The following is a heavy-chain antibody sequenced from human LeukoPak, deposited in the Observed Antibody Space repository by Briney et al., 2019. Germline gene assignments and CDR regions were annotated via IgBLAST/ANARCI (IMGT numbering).Heavy chain of an antibody. CDR3: ARDSHYYESSGYNQGDFDY. Sequence: ASVKVSCKASGYTFTSYAMHWVRQAPGQRLEWMGWIDAGNGNTKYSQKFQDRVTITRDTSASTAYMELSSLRSEDTAVYYCARDSHYYESSGYNQGDFDYWGQGTLVTVSS. CDR1: GYTFTSYA. D-gene: IGHD3-22*01. CDR2: IDAGNGNT. J-gene: IGHJ4*02. V-gene: IGHV1-3*01.